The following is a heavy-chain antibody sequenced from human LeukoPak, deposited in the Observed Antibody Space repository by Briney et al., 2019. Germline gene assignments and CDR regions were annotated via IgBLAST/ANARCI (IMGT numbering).Heavy chain of an antibody. CDR2: INPNSGGT. V-gene: IGHV1-2*02. CDR3: AGSSWYGRLHGWFDP. D-gene: IGHD6-13*01. CDR1: GYTFTGYY. J-gene: IGHJ5*02. Sequence: ASVKVSCKASGYTFTGYYMHWWRQPPGQGLEWMGWINPNSGGTNYAQKFQGRVTMTRDTSISTAYMELSRLRSDDTAVYYCAGSSWYGRLHGWFDPWGQGTLVTVSS.